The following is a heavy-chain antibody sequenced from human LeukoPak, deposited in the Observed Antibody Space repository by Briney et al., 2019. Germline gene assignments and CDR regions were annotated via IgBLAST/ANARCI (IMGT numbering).Heavy chain of an antibody. V-gene: IGHV4-34*01. D-gene: IGHD1-1*01. CDR3: ARGLKRQADY. CDR1: GGSFSGYY. CDR2: INHSGST. Sequence: PSETLSLTCAVYGGSFSGYYWSWIRQPPGKGLEWIGEINHSGSTNYNPSLKSRVTISVDTSKNQFSLKRSSVTAADTAVYYCARGLKRQADYWGQGTLVTVSS. J-gene: IGHJ4*02.